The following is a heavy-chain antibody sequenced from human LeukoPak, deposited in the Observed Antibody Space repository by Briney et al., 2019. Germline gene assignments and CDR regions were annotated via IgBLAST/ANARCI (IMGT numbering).Heavy chain of an antibody. CDR1: GGSISSGGYY. Sequence: SETLSLTCTVSGGSISSGGYYWSWIRQHPGKGLEWIGYIYYSGSTYYNPSLRSRATISVDTSKNQFSLKLSSVTAADTAVYYCARLVNQALDYWGQGTLVTVSS. CDR2: IYYSGST. J-gene: IGHJ4*02. CDR3: ARLVNQALDY. V-gene: IGHV4-31*03. D-gene: IGHD1-14*01.